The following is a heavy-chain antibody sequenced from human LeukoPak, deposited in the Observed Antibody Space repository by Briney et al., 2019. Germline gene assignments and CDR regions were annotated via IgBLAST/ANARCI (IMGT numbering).Heavy chain of an antibody. CDR3: ARGDIQLWGYYMDV. Sequence: GGSLRLSCAASGFTFSSYSMNWVRQAPGKRLEWVSSISSSSSYIYYADSVKGRFTISRDNAKNSLYLQMNSLRAEDTAVYYCARGDIQLWGYYMDVWGKGTTVTVSS. CDR1: GFTFSSYS. J-gene: IGHJ6*03. D-gene: IGHD5-18*01. V-gene: IGHV3-21*01. CDR2: ISSSSSYI.